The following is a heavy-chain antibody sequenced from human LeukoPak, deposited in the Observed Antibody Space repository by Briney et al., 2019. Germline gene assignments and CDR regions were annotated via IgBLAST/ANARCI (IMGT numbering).Heavy chain of an antibody. CDR2: ISSSGRTI. J-gene: IGHJ6*03. D-gene: IGHD3-10*01. V-gene: IGHV3-11*04. CDR1: GFTFSDYY. Sequence: GGSLRLSCAASGFTFSDYYVSWIRQAPGKGLEWVSYISSSGRTIYYADSVKGRFTISRDNAKNSLYLQMNSLRAEDTAVYYCARDFYYGSGSYSYYYYYMDVWGKGTTVTVSS. CDR3: ARDFYYGSGSYSYYYYYMDV.